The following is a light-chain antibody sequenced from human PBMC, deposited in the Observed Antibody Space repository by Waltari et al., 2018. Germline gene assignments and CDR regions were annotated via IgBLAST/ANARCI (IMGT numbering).Light chain of an antibody. CDR2: DAF. CDR1: KSVSRA. J-gene: IGKJ1*01. V-gene: IGKV3-20*01. CDR3: QKYESLPAT. Sequence: EFVLTQSPGTLSLSPGERATLSCRASKSVSRALAWYQQKPGQAPRLHSYDAFSRATGITDRVSGSGTGTDFSLTSSRLEPEDFAVYYCQKYESLPATFGQGTKVEIK.